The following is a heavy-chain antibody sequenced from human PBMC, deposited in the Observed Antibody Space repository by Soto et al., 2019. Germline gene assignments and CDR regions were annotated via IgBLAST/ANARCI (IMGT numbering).Heavy chain of an antibody. Sequence: SQTLSLTFAISGDSVSGNSSAWNWIRQSPSRVLEWLGRTYYRSRWYNDYAVSVKSRITVTPDTSKNQFSLHLNSVTPEDTAVYYCARQFPYYLSSDSYLDYWGQGALIT. CDR1: GDSVSGNSSA. CDR3: ARQFPYYLSSDSYLDY. J-gene: IGHJ4*02. V-gene: IGHV6-1*01. CDR2: TYYRSRWYN. D-gene: IGHD3-16*01.